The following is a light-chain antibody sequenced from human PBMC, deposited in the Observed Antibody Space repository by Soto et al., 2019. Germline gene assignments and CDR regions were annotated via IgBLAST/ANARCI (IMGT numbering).Light chain of an antibody. CDR3: QHYGTSPST. V-gene: IGKV3-20*01. J-gene: IGKJ1*01. CDR1: QAVSSNY. Sequence: ALTQSPGTLSSSPGERATLSCRASQAVSSNYLAWYQQKPGQAPRLLISGASGRATGVPDRFSGSGSGTDFTLTIDRLESEDFAVYYCQHYGTSPSTFGRGTKVDIK. CDR2: GAS.